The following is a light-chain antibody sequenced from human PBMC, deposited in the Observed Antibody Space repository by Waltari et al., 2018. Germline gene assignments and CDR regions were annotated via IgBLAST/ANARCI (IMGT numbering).Light chain of an antibody. CDR3: QQYNSYPHT. Sequence: DIQMTQSPSTLSASVGDRVTITFRASQSISSWLAGYQQKPGKAPKPLIYKASSLESGVPSRFSGSGSGTEFTLTISSLQPDDFATYYCQQYNSYPHTFGGGTKVEIK. V-gene: IGKV1-5*03. J-gene: IGKJ4*01. CDR2: KAS. CDR1: QSISSW.